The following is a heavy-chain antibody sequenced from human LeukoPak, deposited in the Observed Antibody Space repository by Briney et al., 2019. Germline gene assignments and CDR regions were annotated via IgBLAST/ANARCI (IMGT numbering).Heavy chain of an antibody. J-gene: IGHJ4*02. Sequence: PGGSLRLSCAASGFTFDDYAMHWVRQAPGKGLEWVGRIKSKTDGGTTDYAAPVKGRFTISRDDSKTTLYLQMNSLKTEDTAVYYCTTRYCSGGRCDYWGQGTLVTVSS. CDR2: IKSKTDGGTT. CDR1: GFTFDDYA. CDR3: TTRYCSGGRCDY. V-gene: IGHV3-15*01. D-gene: IGHD2-15*01.